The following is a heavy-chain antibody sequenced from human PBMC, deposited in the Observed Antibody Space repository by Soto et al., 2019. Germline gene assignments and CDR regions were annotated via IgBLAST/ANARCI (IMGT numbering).Heavy chain of an antibody. CDR2: ISGSGGST. V-gene: IGHV3-23*01. Sequence: GGSLRLSCAASGFTFSSYAMSWVRQAPGKGLEWVSAISGSGGSTYYADSVKGRCTISRDNSKNTLYLQMNSLRAEDTAVYYCAKAAFRITMVRGAAYYFDYWGQGTLVTVSS. CDR3: AKAAFRITMVRGAAYYFDY. J-gene: IGHJ4*02. D-gene: IGHD3-10*01. CDR1: GFTFSSYA.